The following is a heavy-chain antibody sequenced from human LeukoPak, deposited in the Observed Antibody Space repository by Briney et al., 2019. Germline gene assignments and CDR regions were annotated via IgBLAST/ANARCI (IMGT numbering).Heavy chain of an antibody. J-gene: IGHJ4*02. V-gene: IGHV3-53*01. CDR3: AFSYYDILTGYSAFDY. Sequence: GGSLRLSCAASGFNVSANYMSWVRQAPGKGLEWVSVIYSGGTTYYADSVKGRFTISRHNSKNTLYLQMNNLRAEDTAIYYCAFSYYDILTGYSAFDYWGQGTPVTVSS. CDR1: GFNVSANY. D-gene: IGHD3-9*01. CDR2: IYSGGTT.